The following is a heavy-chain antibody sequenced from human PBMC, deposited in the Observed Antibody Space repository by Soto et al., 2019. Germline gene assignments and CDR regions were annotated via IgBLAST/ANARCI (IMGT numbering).Heavy chain of an antibody. CDR1: GGTFSSYT. CDR3: ARRVYDSSGYYYVPNDAFDI. CDR2: IIPILGIA. J-gene: IGHJ3*02. D-gene: IGHD3-22*01. Sequence: QVQLVQSGAEVKKPGSSVKVSCKASGGTFSSYTISWVRQAPGQGLEWMGRIIPILGIANYAQKFQGRVTITADKSTSTAYMELSSLRSEDTAVYYCARRVYDSSGYYYVPNDAFDIWGQGTMVTVSS. V-gene: IGHV1-69*02.